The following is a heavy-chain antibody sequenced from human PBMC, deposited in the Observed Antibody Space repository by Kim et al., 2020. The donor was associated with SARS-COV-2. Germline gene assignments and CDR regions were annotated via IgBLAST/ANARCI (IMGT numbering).Heavy chain of an antibody. CDR2: IIPILGIA. D-gene: IGHD3-16*01. CDR1: GGTFNSYA. J-gene: IGHJ4*02. V-gene: IGHV1-69*04. Sequence: SVKVSCKASGGTFNSYAISWVRQAPGQGLEWMGRIIPILGIANYAQKFQGRVTITADKSTSTAYMELSSLRSEDTAVYYCARDPRLGYSPFDYWGQGTLVTVSS. CDR3: ARDPRLGYSPFDY.